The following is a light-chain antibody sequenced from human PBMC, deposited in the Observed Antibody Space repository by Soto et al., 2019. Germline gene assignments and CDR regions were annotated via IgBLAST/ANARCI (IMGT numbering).Light chain of an antibody. CDR1: SSDVGVYNY. CDR2: DCS. Sequence: QSALTQPRSVSGSPGQSVTISCTGTSSDVGVYNYVSLYQPHQGKAPKLMIYDCSKWTSGVPDRSFGSKSRNAASLTISGLQAADEADYYCCSYAGSFYVFGSGSKFTVL. CDR3: CSYAGSFYV. V-gene: IGLV2-11*01. J-gene: IGLJ1*01.